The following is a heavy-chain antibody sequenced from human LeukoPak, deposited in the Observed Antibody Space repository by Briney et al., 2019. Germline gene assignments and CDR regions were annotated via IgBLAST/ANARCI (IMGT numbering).Heavy chain of an antibody. Sequence: GGSLRLSCAASGFTFSSYGMHWVRQAPGKGLEWVAVISYDGSNKYYADSVKGRFTISRDNSKNTLYLQMNSLRAEDTAVYYCALRDGYNLYYFDYWGQGTLVTVSS. CDR1: GFTFSSYG. CDR3: ALRDGYNLYYFDY. J-gene: IGHJ4*02. CDR2: ISYDGSNK. V-gene: IGHV3-30*03. D-gene: IGHD5-24*01.